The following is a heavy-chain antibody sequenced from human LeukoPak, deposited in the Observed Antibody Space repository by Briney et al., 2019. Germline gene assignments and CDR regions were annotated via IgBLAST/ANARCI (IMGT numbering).Heavy chain of an antibody. CDR3: ARESSYYDSSGYQSHFDY. D-gene: IGHD3-22*01. CDR2: IYYSGST. J-gene: IGHJ4*02. Sequence: PSETLSLTCTVSGGSLSSYYWSWIRQPPGKGLEWSGYIYYSGSTNYNPSLKSRVTISVDTSKNQFSLKLSSVTAADTAVYYCARESSYYDSSGYQSHFDYWGQGTLVTASS. CDR1: GGSLSSYY. V-gene: IGHV4-59*01.